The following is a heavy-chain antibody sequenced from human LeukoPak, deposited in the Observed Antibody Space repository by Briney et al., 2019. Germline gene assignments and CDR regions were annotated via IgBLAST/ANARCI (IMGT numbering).Heavy chain of an antibody. D-gene: IGHD3-16*01. V-gene: IGHV4-61*02. CDR2: IYTSGST. J-gene: IGHJ4*02. Sequence: SETLSLTCTVSGGSISSGSYYWRWLRQPAGKGLESVGRIYTSGSTNYNPSLKSRVTISVDTSKNQFSLKLSSVTAADTAVYYCARSRAFDYVWGSYRNYYFDYWGQGTLVTVSS. CDR3: ARSRAFDYVWGSYRNYYFDY. CDR1: GGSISSGSYY.